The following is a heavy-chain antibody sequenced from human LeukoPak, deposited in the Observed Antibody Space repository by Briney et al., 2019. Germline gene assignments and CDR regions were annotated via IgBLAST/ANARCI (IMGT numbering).Heavy chain of an antibody. V-gene: IGHV3-21*01. J-gene: IGHJ4*02. CDR1: GFTFSSYS. Sequence: GGSLRLSCAASGFTFSSYSMNWVRQAPGKGLEWVSSISSSSSYTYYADSVKGRFTISRDNAKNSLYLQMNSLRAEDTAVYYCAREYDSSGYYLDYWGQGTLVTVSS. CDR2: ISSSSSYT. D-gene: IGHD3-22*01. CDR3: AREYDSSGYYLDY.